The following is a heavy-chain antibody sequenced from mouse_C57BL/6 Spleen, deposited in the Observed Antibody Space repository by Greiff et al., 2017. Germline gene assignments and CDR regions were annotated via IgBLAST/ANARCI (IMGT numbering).Heavy chain of an antibody. J-gene: IGHJ2*01. CDR3: ARSDYRGGYFDY. V-gene: IGHV1-19*01. Sequence: EVQLQQSGPVLVKPGASVKMSCKASGYTFTDYYMNWVKQSHGKSLEWIGVINPYNGGTSYNQKFKGKATLTVDQSSSTAYMELNSLTSEDSAVYYCARSDYRGGYFDYWGQGTTLTVSS. CDR1: GYTFTDYY. CDR2: INPYNGGT. D-gene: IGHD2-4*01.